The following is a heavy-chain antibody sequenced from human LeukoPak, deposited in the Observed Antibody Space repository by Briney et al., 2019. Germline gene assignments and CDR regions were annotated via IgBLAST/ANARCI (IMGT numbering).Heavy chain of an antibody. CDR3: ARMGSYCDY. CDR1: GFTFNSYS. V-gene: IGHV3-7*01. Sequence: GGSLRLSWAAFGFTFNSYSMNWVRQTPGKGLESVATIKPDGSEKYYVDSVKGRFTISRDNAKSSLYLQMNSLRAEDTGVYFCARMGSYCDYWGQGTLVTVSS. CDR2: IKPDGSEK. J-gene: IGHJ4*02. D-gene: IGHD2-15*01.